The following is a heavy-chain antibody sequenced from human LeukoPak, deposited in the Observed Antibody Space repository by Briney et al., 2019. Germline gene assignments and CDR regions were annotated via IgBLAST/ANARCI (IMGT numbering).Heavy chain of an antibody. CDR3: ARGNYDSSGYYRYFDY. Sequence: ASVKASCKASGYTFTSYDINWVRQAAGQGLEWMGWMNPNSGNTGYAQKFQARVTITRNTSISTAYMELSSLRSEDTAVYYCARGNYDSSGYYRYFDYWGQGTLVTVSS. V-gene: IGHV1-8*03. CDR1: GYTFTSYD. J-gene: IGHJ4*02. D-gene: IGHD3-22*01. CDR2: MNPNSGNT.